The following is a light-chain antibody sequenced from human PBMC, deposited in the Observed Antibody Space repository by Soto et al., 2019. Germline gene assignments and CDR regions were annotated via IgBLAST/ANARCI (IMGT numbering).Light chain of an antibody. CDR2: GAS. CDR3: QQYGSSSWT. V-gene: IGKV3-20*01. CDR1: QSVDSSY. J-gene: IGKJ1*01. Sequence: EIVLTQSPGTLSLSPGERATLSCRAGQSVDSSYLAWYQQKPGQAPRLLIYGASSRATGIPDRFSGSGSGTDFTLTISRLEPEDFAVYYCQQYGSSSWTFGQGTRVEIK.